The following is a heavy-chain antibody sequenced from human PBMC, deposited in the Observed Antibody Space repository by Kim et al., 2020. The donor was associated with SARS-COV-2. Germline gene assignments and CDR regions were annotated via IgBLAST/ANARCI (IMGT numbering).Heavy chain of an antibody. Sequence: SETLSLTCTVSGGSISSYSYYWGWIRQPPGKGLEWIGSIYYSGSTYYNPSLKSRVTISVDTSKNQFSLKLSSVTAADTAVDYCARHAKAAAGPKFDYWGQGTLVTVSS. CDR3: ARHAKAAAGPKFDY. CDR2: IYYSGST. CDR1: GGSISSYSYY. J-gene: IGHJ4*02. V-gene: IGHV4-39*01. D-gene: IGHD6-13*01.